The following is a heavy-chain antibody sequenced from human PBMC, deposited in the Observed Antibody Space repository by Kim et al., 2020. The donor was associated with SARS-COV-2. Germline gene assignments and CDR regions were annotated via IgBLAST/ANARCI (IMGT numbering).Heavy chain of an antibody. V-gene: IGHV3-53*01. D-gene: IGHD2-2*01. Sequence: VKGRFTISRDSAKNMLYLQRYSLRDEDTAVYYCARAFCSSSYCHYYGMDVWGQGTTVTVSS. CDR3: ARAFCSSSYCHYYGMDV. J-gene: IGHJ6*02.